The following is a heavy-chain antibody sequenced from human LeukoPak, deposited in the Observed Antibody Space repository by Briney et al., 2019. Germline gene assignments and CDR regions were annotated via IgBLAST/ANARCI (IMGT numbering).Heavy chain of an antibody. J-gene: IGHJ4*02. V-gene: IGHV3-33*06. D-gene: IGHD5-12*01. CDR1: GFTYRSYG. Sequence: PGRSLRLSCAASGFTYRSYGMHWVGQAPGKGGGRGAVICYDGSNKYYAESVKGRFTISRDNSKNTLYLQMTSLRAEDTSVYCCAKESGCDRAPFDYWGQGTLVTVSS. CDR3: AKESGCDRAPFDY. CDR2: ICYDGSNK.